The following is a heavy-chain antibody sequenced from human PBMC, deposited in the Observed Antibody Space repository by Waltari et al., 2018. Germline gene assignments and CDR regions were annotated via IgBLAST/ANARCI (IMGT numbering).Heavy chain of an antibody. V-gene: IGHV4-34*01. J-gene: IGHJ4*02. CDR3: ARGKYQYGGNYFMF. CDR2: INHSGNT. CDR1: VGPFRGYS. Sequence: QVQLQQWGAGRVKPSETLRLTCAVYVGPFRGYSWIWIRQPPGKGLEWIGEINHSGNTNYNPSLKSRVTISGDTSKNQFSLHLSSVTAADTAVYFCARGKYQYGGNYFMFWDQGALVTVSS. D-gene: IGHD1-26*01.